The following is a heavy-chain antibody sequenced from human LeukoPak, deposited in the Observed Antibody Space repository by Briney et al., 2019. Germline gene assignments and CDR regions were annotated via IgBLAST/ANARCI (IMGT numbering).Heavy chain of an antibody. CDR2: ISHSGSTT. J-gene: IGHJ5*02. CDR1: GGSISSSSYY. CDR3: VSIQLRTSWFDP. Sequence: PSETLSLTCTVSGGSISSSSYYWGWIRQPPGKGLEWIGEISHSGSTTNYNPSLKSRVTISVDTSKNQFSLQLKSVTAADTAVYYCVSIQLRTSWFDPWGQGTLVTVSS. D-gene: IGHD1-1*01. V-gene: IGHV4-39*07.